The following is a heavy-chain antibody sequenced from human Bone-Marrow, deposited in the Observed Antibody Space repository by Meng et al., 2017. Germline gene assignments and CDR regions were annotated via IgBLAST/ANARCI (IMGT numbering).Heavy chain of an antibody. V-gene: IGHV1-69*05. J-gene: IGHJ6*02. Sequence: SVKVSCKASGGTFSSYAISWVRQAPGQGLEWMRGIIPIFGTANYAQKFQGRVTITTDESTSTAYMELSSLRSEDTAVYYCARDSSTSSTDNYYDSSGYYYYYYGMDVWGQGTTVTVSS. CDR1: GGTFSSYA. D-gene: IGHD3-22*01. CDR2: IIPIFGTA. CDR3: ARDSSTSSTDNYYDSSGYYYYYYGMDV.